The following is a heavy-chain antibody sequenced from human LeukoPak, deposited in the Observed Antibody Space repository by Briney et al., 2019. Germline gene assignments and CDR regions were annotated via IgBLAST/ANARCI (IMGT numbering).Heavy chain of an antibody. Sequence: GASVKVSSKASGYTFTSYALHWVRQAPGQGLEWMGWINAGYGNREYSQRFQGRVTFTRDTSASTAYMELSNLRSEDTAVYYCARGLGLHYGSGSLRWDYWGQGTLVTVSS. V-gene: IGHV1-3*01. CDR2: INAGYGNR. CDR3: ARGLGLHYGSGSLRWDY. J-gene: IGHJ4*02. D-gene: IGHD3-10*01. CDR1: GYTFTSYA.